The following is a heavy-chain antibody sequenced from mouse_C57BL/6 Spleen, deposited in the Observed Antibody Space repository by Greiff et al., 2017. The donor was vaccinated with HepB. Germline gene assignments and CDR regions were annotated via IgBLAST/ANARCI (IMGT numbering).Heavy chain of an antibody. V-gene: IGHV1-55*01. D-gene: IGHD3-2*02. CDR1: GYTFTRYW. Sequence: QVQLKQPGAELVKPGASVKMSCKASGYTFTRYWITWVKQRPGHGLEWIGEIYPGNGSTNYNEKFKSNATLTVDTSSSTAYMQLSSLTSEDAAVYYCARGRDSSGYWEAMDYWGQGTSVTVSS. CDR3: ARGRDSSGYWEAMDY. J-gene: IGHJ4*01. CDR2: IYPGNGST.